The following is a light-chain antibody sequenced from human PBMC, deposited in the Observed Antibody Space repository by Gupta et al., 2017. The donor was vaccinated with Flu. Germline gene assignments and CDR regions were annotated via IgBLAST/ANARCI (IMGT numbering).Light chain of an antibody. Sequence: DAVMTQSPLSLPVTLGQPASISCRSSESLVYSDGDSYVSWFHQRPGQSPRRLIYKASNRDSGVPDRISGSGSGTDFTLTISRLEAEDVGVYYCMLSTRWPWTFGQGTKVEI. CDR3: MLSTRWPWT. CDR2: KAS. J-gene: IGKJ1*01. V-gene: IGKV2-30*01. CDR1: ESLVYSDGDSY.